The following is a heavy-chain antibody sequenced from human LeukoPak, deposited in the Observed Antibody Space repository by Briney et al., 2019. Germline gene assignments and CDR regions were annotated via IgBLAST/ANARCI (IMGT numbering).Heavy chain of an antibody. CDR2: IKQDGSEK. V-gene: IGHV3-7*01. D-gene: IGHD3-3*01. J-gene: IGHJ4*02. Sequence: GGSLRLSCAAPGLSVSSNFMSWVRQAPGKGLEWVANIKQDGSEKYYVDSVKGRFTISRDNAKNSLYLQMNSLRAEDTAVYYCARRAIFGVVTIDYWGQGTLVTVSS. CDR1: GLSVSSNF. CDR3: ARRAIFGVVTIDY.